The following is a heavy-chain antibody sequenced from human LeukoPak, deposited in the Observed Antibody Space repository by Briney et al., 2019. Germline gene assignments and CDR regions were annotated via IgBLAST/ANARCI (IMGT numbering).Heavy chain of an antibody. Sequence: ASVKVSCKASGYTFTSYGISWVRQAPGQGLEWMGWISAYNGNTNYAQKLQGRVTMTTDTSTSTAYMELRSLRSDDTAVYYCARDREMEQQLVRIDYWGQGTPVTVSS. V-gene: IGHV1-18*01. J-gene: IGHJ4*02. D-gene: IGHD6-13*01. CDR2: ISAYNGNT. CDR3: ARDREMEQQLVRIDY. CDR1: GYTFTSYG.